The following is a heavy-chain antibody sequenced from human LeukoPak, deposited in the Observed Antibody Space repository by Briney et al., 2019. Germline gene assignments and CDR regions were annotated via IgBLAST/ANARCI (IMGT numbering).Heavy chain of an antibody. J-gene: IGHJ4*02. Sequence: SETLSLTCTVSGGSVSSSSYYWGWIRQPPGKGLEWIGSIYYSGSTYYNPSLKSRVTISVDTSKNQFSLKLSSVTAADTAVYYCARDGSGNSNYFDYWGQGTLVTVS. CDR3: ARDGSGNSNYFDY. CDR1: GGSVSSSSYY. CDR2: IYYSGST. D-gene: IGHD3-10*01. V-gene: IGHV4-39*07.